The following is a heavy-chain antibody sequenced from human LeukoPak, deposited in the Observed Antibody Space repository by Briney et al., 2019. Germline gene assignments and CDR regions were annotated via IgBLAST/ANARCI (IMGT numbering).Heavy chain of an antibody. V-gene: IGHV3-23*01. CDR1: GFTFSSYA. CDR2: ISGSGGST. D-gene: IGHD6-13*01. CDR3: AKDTAVDPGYSCSWHKPFDY. J-gene: IGHJ4*02. Sequence: GGSLRLSCAASGFTFSSYAMSWVRQAPGKGLEWVSGISGSGGSTYYADSVKGRFTISRDNSKNTLYLQMNSLRAEDTAVYYCAKDTAVDPGYSCSWHKPFDYWGQGTLVTVSS.